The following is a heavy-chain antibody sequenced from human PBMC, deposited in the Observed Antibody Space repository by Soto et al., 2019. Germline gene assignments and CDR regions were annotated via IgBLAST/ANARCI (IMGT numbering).Heavy chain of an antibody. Sequence: EVQLLESGGGLVRPGGSLRLACTASGVGSSSYAFTWVRQAPGKGLQWVSGIIGGGDKTYYSDSVKGRFTISRDNSNQTLYLHMTSLRAEDTDIYYCAKSTYYDLLTAYDALDIWGQGTMVTVSS. J-gene: IGHJ3*02. V-gene: IGHV3-23*01. CDR1: GVGSSSYA. D-gene: IGHD3-9*01. CDR2: IIGGGDKT. CDR3: AKSTYYDLLTAYDALDI.